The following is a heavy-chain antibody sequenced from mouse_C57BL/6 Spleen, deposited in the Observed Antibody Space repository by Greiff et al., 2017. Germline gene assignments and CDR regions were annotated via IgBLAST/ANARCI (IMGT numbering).Heavy chain of an antibody. V-gene: IGHV1-80*01. J-gene: IGHJ2*01. CDR1: GYAFSSYW. D-gene: IGHD1-1*01. Sequence: LQQSGASVKISCKASGYAFSSYWMNWVKQRPGKGLEWIVQIYPGDGDTNYNGKFKGKATLTADKSSSTAYMQLSSLTSEDSAVYFCARGREVTTVVAKYYFDYWGQGTTLTVSS. CDR2: IYPGDGDT. CDR3: ARGREVTTVVAKYYFDY.